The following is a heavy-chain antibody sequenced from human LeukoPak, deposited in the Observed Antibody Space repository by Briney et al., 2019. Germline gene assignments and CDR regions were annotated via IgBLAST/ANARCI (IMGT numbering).Heavy chain of an antibody. Sequence: ASVKVSCKASGYTFTGYYMHWVRQAPGQGLEWMGWINPNSGGTNYAQKFQGRVTMTRDTSISTAYMELSRLRSDDTAVYYCARVRRYCSSTSCYNWFDPWGQGTLATVSS. V-gene: IGHV1-2*02. D-gene: IGHD2-2*01. CDR3: ARVRRYCSSTSCYNWFDP. CDR1: GYTFTGYY. J-gene: IGHJ5*02. CDR2: INPNSGGT.